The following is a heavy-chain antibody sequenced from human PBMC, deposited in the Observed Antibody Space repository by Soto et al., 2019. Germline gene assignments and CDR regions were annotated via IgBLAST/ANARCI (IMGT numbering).Heavy chain of an antibody. CDR2: ISSSSSYI. Sequence: GSLKLFFLASGFTYSSYSMKWVRQAPGKVLDWVSSISSSSSYIYYADSVKGRFTISRDNAKNSLYLQMNSLRAEDTAVYYCARGSYYDILTGYFFDAFDIWGQGTMVTV. CDR1: GFTYSSYS. D-gene: IGHD3-9*01. J-gene: IGHJ3*02. CDR3: ARGSYYDILTGYFFDAFDI. V-gene: IGHV3-21*01.